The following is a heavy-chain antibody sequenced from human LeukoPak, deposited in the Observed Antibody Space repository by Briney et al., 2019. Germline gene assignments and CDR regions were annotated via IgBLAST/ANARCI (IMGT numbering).Heavy chain of an antibody. V-gene: IGHV1-18*01. CDR1: GYTFTSYG. CDR2: ISAYNGNT. D-gene: IGHD3-9*01. CDR3: ARVDLLTGYYFFDY. Sequence: ASVKVSCKASGYTFTSYGISWVRQAPGQGLEWMGWISAYNGNTNYAQKLQGRVTMTTDTSTSTAYMELRSLGSDVTAVYYCARVDLLTGYYFFDYWGQGTLVTVSS. J-gene: IGHJ4*02.